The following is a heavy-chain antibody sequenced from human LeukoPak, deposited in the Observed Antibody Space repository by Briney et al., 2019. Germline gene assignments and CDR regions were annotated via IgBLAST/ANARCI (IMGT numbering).Heavy chain of an antibody. V-gene: IGHV3-74*01. CDR3: AKRYYYDTSGNPGGLDP. CDR1: GFTFSRYW. J-gene: IGHJ5*02. D-gene: IGHD3-22*01. Sequence: GGSLRLSCAASGFTFSRYWMHWVRQAPGKGLVWVSGIDTDGRTTNYADSVKGRFTISRDNSRNTLSLQMNSLRAEDTAVYYCAKRYYYDTSGNPGGLDPWGQGTLVTVSS. CDR2: IDTDGRTT.